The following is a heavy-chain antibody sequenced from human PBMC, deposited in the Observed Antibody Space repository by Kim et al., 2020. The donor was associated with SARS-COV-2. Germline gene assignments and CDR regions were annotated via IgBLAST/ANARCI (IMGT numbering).Heavy chain of an antibody. D-gene: IGHD2-8*01. V-gene: IGHV4-39*01. Sequence: SETLSLTCTVSGGSISSSSFYWGWIRQPPGKGLEWIGSIYYSGSTYYNPSLKSRVTISVDTSKNQFSLKLSSATAADTAVYYCASLYCTNGVCSIRPYYGMDVWGQGTTVTVSS. J-gene: IGHJ6*02. CDR3: ASLYCTNGVCSIRPYYGMDV. CDR1: GGSISSSSFY. CDR2: IYYSGST.